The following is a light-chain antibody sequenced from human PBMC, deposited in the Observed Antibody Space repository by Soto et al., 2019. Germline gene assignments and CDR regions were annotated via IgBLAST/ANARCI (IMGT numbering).Light chain of an antibody. CDR2: NNN. CDR1: SSNIGAGYD. Sequence: QSALTQPPSVSGAPGQRVTISCTGSSSNIGAGYDVHWYQHLPGTAPKLLIYNNNNRPSGVPDRFSGSKSGTSASLAITGLQAEDEADYYCQSYDSSLSVWVFGGGTQLTVL. V-gene: IGLV1-40*01. J-gene: IGLJ3*02. CDR3: QSYDSSLSVWV.